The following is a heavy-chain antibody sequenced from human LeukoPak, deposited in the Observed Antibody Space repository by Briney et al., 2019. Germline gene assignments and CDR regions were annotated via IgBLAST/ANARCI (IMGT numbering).Heavy chain of an antibody. Sequence: SETLSLTCGVPGYSISSDDYWGWIRQPPGKGLEWIGSISHSGRTFYNASLKSRVTMSVDTSNNQFSLKLSSVTAADTAVYYCARLPYSSVLFDLWGQGTLVTASS. V-gene: IGHV4-38-2*01. CDR3: ARLPYSSVLFDL. D-gene: IGHD6-6*01. CDR1: GYSISSDDY. J-gene: IGHJ4*02. CDR2: ISHSGRT.